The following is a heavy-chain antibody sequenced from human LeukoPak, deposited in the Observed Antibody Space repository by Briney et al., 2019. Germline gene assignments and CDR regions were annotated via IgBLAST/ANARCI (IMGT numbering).Heavy chain of an antibody. CDR1: GYTFTSYD. Sequence: ASVTVSCKASGYTFTSYDINWVRQATGQGLEWMGWMNPNSGNTGYAQKFQGRVTMTRNTSISTAYMELSSLRSEDTAVYYCARGDDSSGYYRYWGQGTLVTVSS. CDR3: ARGDDSSGYYRY. V-gene: IGHV1-8*01. CDR2: MNPNSGNT. D-gene: IGHD3-22*01. J-gene: IGHJ4*02.